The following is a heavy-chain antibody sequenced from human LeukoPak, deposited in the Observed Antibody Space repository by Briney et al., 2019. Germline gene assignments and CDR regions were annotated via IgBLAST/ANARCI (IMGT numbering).Heavy chain of an antibody. D-gene: IGHD4-17*01. CDR2: FDPENGET. J-gene: IGHJ5*02. CDR1: GYTLTELS. CDR3: ATGRYGDGWFDP. V-gene: IGHV1-24*01. Sequence: ASVTVSCKVSGYTLTELSMHWVRQPPGKGLEWMGGFDPENGETIYAQMFQGRVTMTEDTSTDTAYMELSSLRSEDTAVYYCATGRYGDGWFDPWGQGTLVTVSS.